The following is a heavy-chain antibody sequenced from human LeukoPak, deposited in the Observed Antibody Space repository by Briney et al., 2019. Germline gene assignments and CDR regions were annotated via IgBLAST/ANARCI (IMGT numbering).Heavy chain of an antibody. CDR1: GFSSSNYA. CDR3: AFDWGFDY. J-gene: IGHJ4*02. Sequence: PGGSLRLSCAVSGFSSSNYAMSWVRQAPGKGLEWVSSITSSGDDTFYAASVKGRFTISRDNTWDTVFLQMNSLKADDTAVYYCAFDWGFDYWGQGTLVTVSS. D-gene: IGHD3-16*01. V-gene: IGHV3-23*01. CDR2: ITSSGDDT.